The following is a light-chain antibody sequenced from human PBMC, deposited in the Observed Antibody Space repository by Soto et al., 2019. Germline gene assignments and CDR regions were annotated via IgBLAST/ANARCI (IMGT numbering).Light chain of an antibody. CDR3: QQRSNWPRT. Sequence: EIVLTQSPATLSLSPGERATLSCRASQSVSSYLAWYQQKPGQAPRLLIYDASNRATGIPARFSGSGSGTDFTPTISSLEPEDCAVYYCQQRSNWPRTFGQGTKVEIK. J-gene: IGKJ1*01. V-gene: IGKV3-11*01. CDR2: DAS. CDR1: QSVSSY.